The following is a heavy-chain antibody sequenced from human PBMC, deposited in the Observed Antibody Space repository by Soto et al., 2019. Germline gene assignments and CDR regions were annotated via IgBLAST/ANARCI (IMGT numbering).Heavy chain of an antibody. Sequence: GESLKISCKGSGYSFTSYWIGWVRQMPGKGLEWMGIIYPGDSDTRYSPSFQGQVTISADKSISTAYLQWSSLKASDTAMYYCARHRHGSGSYYSYYYGMDVWGQGTTVTVSS. V-gene: IGHV5-51*01. D-gene: IGHD3-10*01. CDR3: ARHRHGSGSYYSYYYGMDV. CDR2: IYPGDSDT. J-gene: IGHJ6*02. CDR1: GYSFTSYW.